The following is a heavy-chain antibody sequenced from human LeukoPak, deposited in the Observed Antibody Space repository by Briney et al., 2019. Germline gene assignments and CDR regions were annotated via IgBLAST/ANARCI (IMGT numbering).Heavy chain of an antibody. CDR3: VTFYETY. D-gene: IGHD2/OR15-2a*01. CDR2: INSDGSWT. J-gene: IGHJ4*02. Sequence: GGSLRLSCAASGTYWIHWVRQAPGKGLVWVSHINSDGSWTGYADSVKGRFTISKDNAKNTVSLRMNNLRAEDTAVYYCVTFYETYWGRGTLVTVSS. V-gene: IGHV3-74*01. CDR1: GTYW.